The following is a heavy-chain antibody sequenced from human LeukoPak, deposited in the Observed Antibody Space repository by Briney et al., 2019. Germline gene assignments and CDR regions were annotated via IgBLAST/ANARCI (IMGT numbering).Heavy chain of an antibody. V-gene: IGHV4-39*01. CDR3: ARMLSITMIVSGY. CDR2: IYYSGST. D-gene: IGHD3-22*01. Sequence: SETLSLTCTVSGGSISSSYYYWGWIRQPPGKGLEWIGSIYYSGSTYYNPSLKSRVTISIDTSKNQFSLKLTSVTAAGTAVYYCARMLSITMIVSGYWGQGTLVTVSS. J-gene: IGHJ4*02. CDR1: GGSISSSYYY.